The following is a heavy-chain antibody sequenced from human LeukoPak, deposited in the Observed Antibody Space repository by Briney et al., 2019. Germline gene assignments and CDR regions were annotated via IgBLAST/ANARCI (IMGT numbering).Heavy chain of an antibody. Sequence: TGGSLRLSCAASGFTFSSYGMHWVRQAPGKGLEWVAVISYDGSNKYYADSVKGRFTISRDNSKNTLYLQMNSLRAEDTAVYYCAKDWWRGGFGYWGQGTLVTVSS. V-gene: IGHV3-30*18. D-gene: IGHD3-10*01. CDR2: ISYDGSNK. CDR1: GFTFSSYG. J-gene: IGHJ4*02. CDR3: AKDWWRGGFGY.